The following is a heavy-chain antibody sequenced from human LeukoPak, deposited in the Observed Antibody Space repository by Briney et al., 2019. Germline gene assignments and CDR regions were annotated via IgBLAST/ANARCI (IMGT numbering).Heavy chain of an antibody. V-gene: IGHV5-51*01. D-gene: IGHD1-26*01. Sequence: GESLKIPCKVSGYSFSTRWIGWVRQMPGKGLEWMGIIYTGDSDGRYSPSFQGQVTISADKSISTAYLQWSSLKASDTAMYYCTLRSGIDDAYDIWGQGTLVTVSS. CDR2: IYTGDSDG. J-gene: IGHJ3*02. CDR3: TLRSGIDDAYDI. CDR1: GYSFSTRW.